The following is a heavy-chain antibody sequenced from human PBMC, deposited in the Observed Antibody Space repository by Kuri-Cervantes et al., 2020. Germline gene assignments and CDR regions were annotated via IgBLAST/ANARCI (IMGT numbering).Heavy chain of an antibody. J-gene: IGHJ4*02. CDR1: GYSISSGYY. D-gene: IGHD5-18*01. CDR3: ARGPRYTYGYNFDY. CDR2: IYHNGNT. Sequence: SETLSLTCAVSGYSISSGYYWGWIRQPPGSGLEWIGSIYHNGNTYYNPSLKSRVTISVDTSKNQFSLKLSSVTAADTAVYYCARGPRYTYGYNFDYWGQGTLVTVSS. V-gene: IGHV4-38-2*01.